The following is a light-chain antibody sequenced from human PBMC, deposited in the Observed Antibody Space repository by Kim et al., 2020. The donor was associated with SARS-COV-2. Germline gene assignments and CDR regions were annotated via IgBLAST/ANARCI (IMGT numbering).Light chain of an antibody. Sequence: GQEVTISCSGTPDNLGGDSVSWYPPLPGTAPKLLIYDNNKRPSSIPDRFSGSKSGTSATLAITGPQPGDEADYYCGTWDTSLRIGVFGGGTQLTVL. CDR1: PDNLGGDS. J-gene: IGLJ2*01. CDR3: GTWDTSLRIGV. V-gene: IGLV1-51*01. CDR2: DNN.